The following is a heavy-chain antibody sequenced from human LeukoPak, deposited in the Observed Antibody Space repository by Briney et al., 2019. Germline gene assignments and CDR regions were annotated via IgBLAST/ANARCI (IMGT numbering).Heavy chain of an antibody. V-gene: IGHV1-69*05. CDR3: ASYYYDSSGYYRSFDY. J-gene: IGHJ4*02. D-gene: IGHD3-22*01. CDR2: IIPIFGTA. Sequence: SVKVSCKASGGTFSSYAISWVRQAPGQGLEWMGRIIPIFGTANYAQKFQGRVTITTDESTSTAYMELSSLRSEDTAVYYCASYYYDSSGYYRSFDYWGQGTLVTVSS. CDR1: GGTFSSYA.